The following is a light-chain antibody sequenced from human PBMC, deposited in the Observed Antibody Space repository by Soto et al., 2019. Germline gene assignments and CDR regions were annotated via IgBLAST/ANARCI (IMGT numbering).Light chain of an antibody. CDR1: QSISTW. J-gene: IGKJ3*01. CDR2: KAS. CDR3: QQYNSYV. Sequence: DIQITHSPSTLSASVVDRVNITFRASQSISTWLTWYQQRPGKAPKLLIYKASNLESGVPTRFSGSGSGTDFTLTISSLQPEDFATYYCQQYNSYVFGPGTKVDIK. V-gene: IGKV1-5*03.